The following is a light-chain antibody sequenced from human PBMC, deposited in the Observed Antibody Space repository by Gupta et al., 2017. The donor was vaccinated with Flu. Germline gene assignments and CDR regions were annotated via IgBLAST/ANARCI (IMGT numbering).Light chain of an antibody. CDR1: QSVLYSSNNKNY. CDR3: QQYYSTPLT. Sequence: QSVLYSSNNKNYLAWYQQKPGQPPKLLIYWASTRESGVPDRFSGSGSVTDFTLTISSLQAEDVAVYFCQQYYSTPLTFGGGTKVEIK. V-gene: IGKV4-1*01. J-gene: IGKJ4*01. CDR2: WAS.